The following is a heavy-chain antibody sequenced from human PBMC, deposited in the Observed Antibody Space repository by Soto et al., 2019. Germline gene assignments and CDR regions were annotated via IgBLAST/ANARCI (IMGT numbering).Heavy chain of an antibody. D-gene: IGHD2-21*01. Sequence: PSQTLSLTCVGSGDTVSSNSVAWNWVRQSPSRGLEWLGRTYYRSRWYSDYAVSVRSRIDINPDTSKNQVSLQLNSVTPEDTAVYYCSRSEEDSDYYYYAMDVWGQGTTVTVSS. J-gene: IGHJ6*02. CDR2: TYYRSRWYS. V-gene: IGHV6-1*01. CDR3: SRSEEDSDYYYYAMDV. CDR1: GDTVSSNSVA.